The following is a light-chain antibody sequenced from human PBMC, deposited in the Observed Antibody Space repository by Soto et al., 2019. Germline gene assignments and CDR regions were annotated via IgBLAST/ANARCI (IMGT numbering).Light chain of an antibody. Sequence: DIVMTQSPLSLPVTPGEPASISCRSSQSLLHSNGYNYLDWYLQKPGQSPQLLIYLGSNRASGVPDRFSGSGSGTDFTLNISRVEAEDVGFYYCMQALQTPFTFGGGTKVEIK. CDR3: MQALQTPFT. V-gene: IGKV2-28*01. J-gene: IGKJ4*01. CDR1: QSLLHSNGYNY. CDR2: LGS.